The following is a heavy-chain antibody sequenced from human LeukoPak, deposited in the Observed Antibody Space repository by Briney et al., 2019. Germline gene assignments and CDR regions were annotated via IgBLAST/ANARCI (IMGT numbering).Heavy chain of an antibody. Sequence: GGSLRLSCVDSGFTFISFAMSWVRQARGKGLEWVSTISSSGSTTFYVDSVTGRFNNSKDTSRNTLYLQMTNLRGEDTAVYYCAREAPAFDYWGQGTLVTVS. J-gene: IGHJ4*02. CDR3: AREAPAFDY. V-gene: IGHV3-23*01. CDR2: ISSSGSTT. CDR1: GFTFISFA. D-gene: IGHD6-6*01.